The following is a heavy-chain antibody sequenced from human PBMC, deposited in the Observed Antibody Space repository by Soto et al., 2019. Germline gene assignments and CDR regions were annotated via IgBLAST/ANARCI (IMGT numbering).Heavy chain of an antibody. V-gene: IGHV1-2*02. D-gene: IGHD2-2*02. CDR3: ARSLXXXXXTITGCYTRPLYGXXX. J-gene: IGHJ6*04. CDR2: INPNSGGT. CDR1: GYTFSGYY. Sequence: QEQLVQSGAEVKKPGASVKVSCKASGYTFSGYYIHWLRQAPGQGLEWMGWINPNSGGTNYAQKFQGRVTVTRDTPTSTAYMELXRLTSDDTAVYYCARSLXXXXXTITGCYTRPLYGXXXWGXXTXXTXSS.